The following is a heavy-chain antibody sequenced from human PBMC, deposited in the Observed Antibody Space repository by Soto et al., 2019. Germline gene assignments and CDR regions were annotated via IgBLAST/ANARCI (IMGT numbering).Heavy chain of an antibody. V-gene: IGHV3-23*01. CDR1: GFTFSSYA. CDR2: ISGSGGST. J-gene: IGHJ6*02. CDR3: AKDRHSSSWFTTPYGMDV. Sequence: PGGSLRLSCAASGFTFSSYAMSWVRQAPGKGLEWVSAISGSGGSTYYADSVKGRFTISRDNSKNTLYLQMNSLRAEGTAVYYCAKDRHSSSWFTTPYGMDVWGQGTTVTVSS. D-gene: IGHD6-13*01.